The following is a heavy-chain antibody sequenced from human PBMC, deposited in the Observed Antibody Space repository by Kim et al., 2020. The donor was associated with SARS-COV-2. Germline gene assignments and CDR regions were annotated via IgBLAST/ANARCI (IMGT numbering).Heavy chain of an antibody. CDR3: ARQVVGVLWFRESRFDY. D-gene: IGHD3-10*01. Sequence: SETLSLTCTVSGGSISSSSYYWGWIRQPPGKGLGWIGSIYYSGSTYYNPSLKSRVTISVDTSKNQFSLKLSSVTAADTAVYYCARQVVGVLWFRESRFDYWGQGTLVTVSS. V-gene: IGHV4-39*01. CDR1: GGSISSSSYY. J-gene: IGHJ4*02. CDR2: IYYSGST.